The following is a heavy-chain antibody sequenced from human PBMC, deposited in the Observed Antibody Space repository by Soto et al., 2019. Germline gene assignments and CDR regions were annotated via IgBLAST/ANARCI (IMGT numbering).Heavy chain of an antibody. CDR1: GFTFSSYG. CDR3: ASDLYRGYYDSSVTDY. J-gene: IGHJ4*02. Sequence: QVQLVESGGGVVQPGRSLRLSCAASGFTFSSYGMHWVRQAPGKGLEWVAVIWYDGSNKYYADSVKGRFTISRDNSQHTLYLQMNSLRAEDTAVYYCASDLYRGYYDSSVTDYWGQGTLVTVSS. CDR2: IWYDGSNK. V-gene: IGHV3-33*01. D-gene: IGHD3-22*01.